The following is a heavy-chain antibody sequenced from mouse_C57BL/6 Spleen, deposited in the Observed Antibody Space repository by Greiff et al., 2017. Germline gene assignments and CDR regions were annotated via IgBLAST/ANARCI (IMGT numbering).Heavy chain of an antibody. CDR1: GYTFTSYW. J-gene: IGHJ1*03. CDR3: SRQGYGSIYGYSDV. Sequence: VQLQPPGAELVRPGSSVKLSCKASGYTFTSYWMHWVKQRPIQGLEWIGNIDPSDSATHYNRKFKDKATLTVDKFSSTAYMQLSSLTSEDSSVYYCSRQGYGSIYGYSDVWGTGTTVTVSS. CDR2: IDPSDSAT. V-gene: IGHV1-52*01. D-gene: IGHD1-1*01.